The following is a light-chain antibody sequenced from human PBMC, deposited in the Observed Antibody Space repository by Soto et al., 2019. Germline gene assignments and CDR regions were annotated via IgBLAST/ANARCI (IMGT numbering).Light chain of an antibody. V-gene: IGLV1-44*01. CDR2: SNN. Sequence: QSVLTQPPSASGTPGQRVTISCSGSSSNIGSNTVNWYQQLPGTAPKLLIYSNNQRPSGVPDRFSGSKSGTSASLAISGLQSEDEAHYYCAAWDDSLNGYAFGTGTKVTVL. CDR3: AAWDDSLNGYA. J-gene: IGLJ1*01. CDR1: SSNIGSNT.